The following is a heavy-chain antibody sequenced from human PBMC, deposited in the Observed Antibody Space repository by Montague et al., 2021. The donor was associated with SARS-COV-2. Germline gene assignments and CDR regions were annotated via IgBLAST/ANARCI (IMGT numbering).Heavy chain of an antibody. D-gene: IGHD1-26*01. V-gene: IGHV4-39*01. J-gene: IGHJ6*02. Sequence: SETLSLTRAVPGGSISSSSYYWGWIRQPPGKGLEWIGSIHYSGSTYYNPSLKSRVSISVDTSKNQFSLKLSSVTAADTAVYYCARLWDTVYYYYGMDVWGQGTTVTVSS. CDR2: IHYSGST. CDR3: ARLWDTVYYYYGMDV. CDR1: GGSISSSSYY.